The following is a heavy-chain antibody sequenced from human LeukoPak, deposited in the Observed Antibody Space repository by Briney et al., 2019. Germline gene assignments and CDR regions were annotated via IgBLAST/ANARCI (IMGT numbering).Heavy chain of an antibody. CDR3: AKHGYCSGISCFFDF. Sequence: PGGSLRLSCAASGFSVSSNYMSWVRQAPGKGLEWVSVIYSGGSTYYADSVKGRFTISRDNSKNTLYLQMKSLRAEDTALYYCAKHGYCSGISCFFDFWGQGTLVTVSS. CDR2: IYSGGST. D-gene: IGHD2-2*03. J-gene: IGHJ4*02. CDR1: GFSVSSNY. V-gene: IGHV3-53*01.